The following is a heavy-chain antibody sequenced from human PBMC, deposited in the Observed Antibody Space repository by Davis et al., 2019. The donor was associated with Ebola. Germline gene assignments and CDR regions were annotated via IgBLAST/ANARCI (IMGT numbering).Heavy chain of an antibody. Sequence: PGGSLRLSCAASGFTFSSYAMSWVRQAPGKGLEWVSAISGSGGSTYYADSVKGRFTISRDNSKNTLYLQMNSLRAEDTAVYYCARDRSWGELLQTYYFDYWGQGTLVTVSS. J-gene: IGHJ4*02. CDR1: GFTFSSYA. CDR2: ISGSGGST. CDR3: ARDRSWGELLQTYYFDY. D-gene: IGHD1-26*01. V-gene: IGHV3-23*01.